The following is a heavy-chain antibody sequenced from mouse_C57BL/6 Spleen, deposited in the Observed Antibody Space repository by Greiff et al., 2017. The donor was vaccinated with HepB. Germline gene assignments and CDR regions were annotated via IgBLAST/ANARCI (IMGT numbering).Heavy chain of an antibody. D-gene: IGHD1-1*01. Sequence: VQLQQSGPELVKPGASVKLSCKASGYTFTDYYMNWVQQSHGKSLAWIGDINPNNGGTSYNQKFKGKATLTVDKSSSTAYLELRSRTSEDSAVYYCARYTTVVADYFDYWGQGTTLTVSS. CDR3: ARYTTVVADYFDY. J-gene: IGHJ2*01. CDR1: GYTFTDYY. CDR2: INPNNGGT. V-gene: IGHV1-26*01.